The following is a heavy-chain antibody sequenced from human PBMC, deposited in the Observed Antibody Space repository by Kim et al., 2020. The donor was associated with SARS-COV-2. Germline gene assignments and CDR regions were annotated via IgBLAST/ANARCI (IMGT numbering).Heavy chain of an antibody. CDR1: GYTFTSYD. J-gene: IGHJ5*02. D-gene: IGHD6-19*01. CDR3: ARADSSGWYREFNWFDP. V-gene: IGHV1-8*01. Sequence: ASVKVSCKASGYTFTSYDINWVRQATGQGLEWMGWMNPNSGNTGYAQKFQGRVTMTRNTSISTAYMELSSLRSEDTAVYYCARADSSGWYREFNWFDPWGQGTLVTVSS. CDR2: MNPNSGNT.